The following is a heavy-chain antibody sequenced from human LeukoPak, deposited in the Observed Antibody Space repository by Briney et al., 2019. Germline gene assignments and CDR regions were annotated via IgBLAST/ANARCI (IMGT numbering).Heavy chain of an antibody. D-gene: IGHD3-16*01. CDR3: APSDAYSYYFDY. Sequence: EASVKVSCKASGYTITGYYIHWVRQAPGQGLEWMGWINPNSGGTNYAQRFQGRVTMTRDTSISTAYMELSRLKSDDTAVYYCAPSDAYSYYFDYWGQGTLVTVSS. V-gene: IGHV1-2*02. J-gene: IGHJ4*02. CDR2: INPNSGGT. CDR1: GYTITGYY.